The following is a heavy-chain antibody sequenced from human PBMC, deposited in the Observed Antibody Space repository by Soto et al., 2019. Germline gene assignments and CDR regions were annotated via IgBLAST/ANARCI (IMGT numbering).Heavy chain of an antibody. Sequence: QVQLQESGPSLVKPSGTLSLTCVITNTSISSSNWWSWVRQAPGKGLDWIGEIYHTGRTNYAPSLNSRVTMSIDKSNNRFSLRLTSLTAADTAVYYCVRDEAHYDILTGSSLGRAFDIWGQGTMVTVSS. D-gene: IGHD3-9*01. J-gene: IGHJ3*02. CDR3: VRDEAHYDILTGSSLGRAFDI. CDR1: NTSISSSNW. CDR2: IYHTGRT. V-gene: IGHV4-4*02.